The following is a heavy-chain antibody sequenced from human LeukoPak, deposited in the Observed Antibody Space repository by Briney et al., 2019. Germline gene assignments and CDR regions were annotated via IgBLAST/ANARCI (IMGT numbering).Heavy chain of an antibody. Sequence: PGGSLRLSCAASGFTFSNAWMSWVRQAPGEGLEWVGRIKSKTDGGTTDYAAPVKGRFTISRDDSKSTLYLQMNSLKTEDTAVYYCTTEDGGYSYGPYYFDYWGQGTLVTVSS. D-gene: IGHD5-18*01. J-gene: IGHJ4*02. CDR2: IKSKTDGGTT. V-gene: IGHV3-15*01. CDR1: GFTFSNAW. CDR3: TTEDGGYSYGPYYFDY.